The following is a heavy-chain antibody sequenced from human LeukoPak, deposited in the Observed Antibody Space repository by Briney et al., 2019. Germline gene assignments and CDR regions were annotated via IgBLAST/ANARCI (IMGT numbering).Heavy chain of an antibody. CDR1: SYFITSGYY. J-gene: IGHJ6*03. V-gene: IGHV4-34*01. Sequence: ASETLSLTCTVSSYFITSGYYWSWIRQPPGKGLEWIGEINHSGSTNYNPSLKSRVTISVDTSKNQFSLKLSSVTAADTAVYYCARMGLRYYYYYMDVWGKGTTVTVSS. D-gene: IGHD5-12*01. CDR3: ARMGLRYYYYYMDV. CDR2: INHSGST.